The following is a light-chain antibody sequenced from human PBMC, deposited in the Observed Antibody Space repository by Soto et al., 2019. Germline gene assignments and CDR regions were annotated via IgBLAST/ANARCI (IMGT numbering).Light chain of an antibody. CDR1: SSDVGGYNY. CDR2: EVS. CDR3: NSYTSKSTGV. Sequence: QSVLTQPASVSGSPGQSITITCTGTSSDVGGYNYVSWYQQHPGKAPKLIIYEVSNRPSGVSNRFSGSKSGNTASLTISGLSAEDEADYYCNSYTSKSTGVFGTGTKVTVL. J-gene: IGLJ1*01. V-gene: IGLV2-14*01.